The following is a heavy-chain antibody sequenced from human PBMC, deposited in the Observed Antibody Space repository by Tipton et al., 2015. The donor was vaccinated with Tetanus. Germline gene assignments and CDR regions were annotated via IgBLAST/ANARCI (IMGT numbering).Heavy chain of an antibody. J-gene: IGHJ5*02. CDR1: GFPFSSYA. CDR2: VSSSGYST. CDR3: AKGYYDFWSGYPPRGLDP. D-gene: IGHD3-3*01. Sequence: SLRLSCAASGFPFSSYAMNWVRQAPGKGLEWVSTVSSSGYSTYYADSVKGRFTISRDNSNNTLYLQMNSLRAEDSAVYYCAKGYYDFWSGYPPRGLDPWGQGTLVTVSS. V-gene: IGHV3-23*01.